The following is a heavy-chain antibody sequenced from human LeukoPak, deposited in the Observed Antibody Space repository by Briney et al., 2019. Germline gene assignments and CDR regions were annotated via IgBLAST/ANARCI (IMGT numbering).Heavy chain of an antibody. V-gene: IGHV4-34*01. CDR3: VRGLRIAVAGTGCWFDP. D-gene: IGHD6-19*01. Sequence: PSETLSLTCAVYGGSFSGYYWSWIRQPPGKGLEWIGEINHSGSTNYNPSLKSRVTISVDTSKNQFSLKLSSVTAADTAVYYCVRGLRIAVAGTGCWFDPWGQGTLVTVSS. J-gene: IGHJ5*02. CDR2: INHSGST. CDR1: GGSFSGYY.